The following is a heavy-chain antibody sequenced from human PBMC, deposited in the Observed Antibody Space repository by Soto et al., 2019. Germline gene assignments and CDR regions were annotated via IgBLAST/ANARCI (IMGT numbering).Heavy chain of an antibody. CDR2: IYYSGNT. CDR3: ASIAAPGTTQFDF. CDR1: GGSLGSSGYY. Sequence: LSLTCTVSGGSLGSSGYYWGWIRQSPGKGLEWIGNIYYSGNTFYNPSLKSRVTISVDTSKNQIYLHLSAVTAADTAIFYCASIAAPGTTQFDFWGQGTLVTVSS. J-gene: IGHJ4*02. V-gene: IGHV4-39*01. D-gene: IGHD6-13*01.